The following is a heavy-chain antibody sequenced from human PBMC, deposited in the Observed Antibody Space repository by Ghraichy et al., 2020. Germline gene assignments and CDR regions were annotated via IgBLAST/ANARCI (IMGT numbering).Heavy chain of an antibody. CDR3: ARDHSSIWYAFDI. CDR2: IYHDGST. CDR1: GGSISSYY. J-gene: IGHJ3*02. D-gene: IGHD6-13*01. Sequence: ESLNISCNVSGGSISSYYWSWIRQPPGKGLEWIAYIYHDGSTDYNPSLKSRVTLSVDTSKSHLSLRLTSVTAADTAVYYCARDHSSIWYAFDIWGQGRLVTVSS. V-gene: IGHV4-59*01.